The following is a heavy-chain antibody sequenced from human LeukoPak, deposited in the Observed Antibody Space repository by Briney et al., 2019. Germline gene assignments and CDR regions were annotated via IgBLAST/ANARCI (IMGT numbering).Heavy chain of an antibody. CDR1: GGSISSSSYY. D-gene: IGHD3-3*01. Sequence: SETLSLTCTVCGGSISSSSYYWGWIRQPPGKGLEWIGSIYYSGSTYYNPSLKSRVTISVDTSKNQFSLKLSSVTAADTAVYYCATQNYDFWSGSTRGWFDPWGQGTLVTVSS. V-gene: IGHV4-39*01. CDR2: IYYSGST. CDR3: ATQNYDFWSGSTRGWFDP. J-gene: IGHJ5*02.